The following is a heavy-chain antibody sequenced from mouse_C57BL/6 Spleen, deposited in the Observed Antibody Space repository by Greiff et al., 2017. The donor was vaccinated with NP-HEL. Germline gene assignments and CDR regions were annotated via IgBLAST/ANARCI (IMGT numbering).Heavy chain of an antibody. Sequence: QVQLQQSGAELARPGASVKLSCKASGYTFTSYGISWVKQRTGQGLEWIGEIYPRSGNTYYNEKFKDKATLTADKSSSTAYMELRSLTSEDSAVYFCASDWDGDYWGQGTTLTVSS. D-gene: IGHD4-1*01. J-gene: IGHJ2*01. V-gene: IGHV1-81*01. CDR2: IYPRSGNT. CDR1: GYTFTSYG. CDR3: ASDWDGDY.